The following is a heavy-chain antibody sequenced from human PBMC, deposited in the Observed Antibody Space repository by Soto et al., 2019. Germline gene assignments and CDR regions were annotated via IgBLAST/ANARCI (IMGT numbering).Heavy chain of an antibody. V-gene: IGHV4-59*12. CDR2: IHYGGIP. D-gene: IGHD3-22*01. Sequence: QVQLQDSGPGLVKPSETLSLTCSVSNGSIRDFYWSWIRQPPGKGLEWIGYIHYGGIPKYNPSHRGRVTIPVDTSKSPFSLDLRSVTVADTAVYFCTRLNYYATSGFPYFFDYWGQGAQVTVSS. J-gene: IGHJ4*02. CDR3: TRLNYYATSGFPYFFDY. CDR1: NGSIRDFY.